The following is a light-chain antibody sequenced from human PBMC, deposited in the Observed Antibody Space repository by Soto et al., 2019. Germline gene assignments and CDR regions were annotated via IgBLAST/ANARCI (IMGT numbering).Light chain of an antibody. CDR2: DSN. CDR1: SSNIGNNY. V-gene: IGLV1-51*01. CDR3: GTWDSSLSAWV. Sequence: QSVLTQPPSVSAAPGQKVTISGSGSSSNIGNNYVSWYQQLPGTAPKLLIYDSNKRHSGIPDRFSGSKSGTSATLGITGLQTGDEADYYCGTWDSSLSAWVFGGGTKLTVL. J-gene: IGLJ3*02.